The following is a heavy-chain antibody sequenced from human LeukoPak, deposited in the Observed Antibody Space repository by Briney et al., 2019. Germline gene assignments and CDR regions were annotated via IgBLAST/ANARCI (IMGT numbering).Heavy chain of an antibody. CDR3: ARDHWLFSSKTWYYYGMDV. D-gene: IGHD3-9*01. CDR2: IDPSGSA. J-gene: IGHJ6*02. Sequence: SETLSLTCTVSGGSISSGIYSWGWIRQAPGKGLEWIGYIDPSGSASYNPSLKSRVTIFVDTSKNLFSLILTSVSASDTAIYYCARDHWLFSSKTWYYYGMDVWGQGTTVTVSS. CDR1: GGSISSGIYS. V-gene: IGHV4-61*03.